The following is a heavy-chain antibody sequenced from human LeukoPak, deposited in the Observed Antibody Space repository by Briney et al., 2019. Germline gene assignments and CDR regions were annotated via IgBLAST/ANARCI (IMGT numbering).Heavy chain of an antibody. CDR2: INPSGGST. CDR3: TRDSRLAAPGWFDP. D-gene: IGHD6-6*01. J-gene: IGHJ5*02. CDR1: GCTFTSYY. Sequence: ASVKVSCKASGCTFTSYYMHWVRQAPGQGLQWMGIINPSGGSTSYAQKFQGRVTMTRDMSTSTVYMELSSLRSEDTAVYYCTRDSRLAAPGWFDPWGQGTLVTVSS. V-gene: IGHV1-46*01.